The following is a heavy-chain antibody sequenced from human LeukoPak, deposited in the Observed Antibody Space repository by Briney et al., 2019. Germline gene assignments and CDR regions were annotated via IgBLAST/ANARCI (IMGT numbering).Heavy chain of an antibody. CDR1: GFTFSSYE. D-gene: IGHD6-13*01. J-gene: IGHJ4*02. CDR2: IISNGSPI. Sequence: PRGSLRPSCAASGFTFSSYEMRWVRQAAGGGLGWDSYIISNGSPIYYRAYAKGPLTIPRENAKNSLYLQMNSPRAEDTAVYYCARVWKLTAAGPVGYFDYWGQGTLVTVSS. CDR3: ARVWKLTAAGPVGYFDY. V-gene: IGHV3-48*03.